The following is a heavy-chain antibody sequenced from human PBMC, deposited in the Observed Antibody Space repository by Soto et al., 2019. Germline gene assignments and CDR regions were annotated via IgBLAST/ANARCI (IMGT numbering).Heavy chain of an antibody. J-gene: IGHJ6*02. Sequence: PSETLSLTCTVSGGSIISGDYYWSWIRQPPGKGLEWIGYIYYSGDTSYNPSLKSRVTISIDTSKNQFSLKLSSVTAADTAFYYFAIEGALLFGGNSDYYSTMDVWGQGTTVTVSS. CDR1: GGSIISGDYY. CDR2: IYYSGDT. V-gene: IGHV4-30-4*08. CDR3: AIEGALLFGGNSDYYSTMDV. D-gene: IGHD2-21*02.